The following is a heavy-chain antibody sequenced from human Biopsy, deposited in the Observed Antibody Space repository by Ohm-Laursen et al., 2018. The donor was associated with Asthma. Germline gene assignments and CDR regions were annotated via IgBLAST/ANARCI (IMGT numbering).Heavy chain of an antibody. CDR1: GGSISSSSYY. CDR2: IYYSGST. D-gene: IGHD3-3*01. J-gene: IGHJ5*02. Sequence: SDTLSLTCTVSGGSISSSSYYWGWIRQPPGKGLEWIGSIYYSGSTYYNPSLKSRVTISVDTSKNHSSLKLSSVTAADTAVYYCARFTASITIFGVVNNWFDPWGQGTLVTVSS. CDR3: ARFTASITIFGVVNNWFDP. V-gene: IGHV4-39*01.